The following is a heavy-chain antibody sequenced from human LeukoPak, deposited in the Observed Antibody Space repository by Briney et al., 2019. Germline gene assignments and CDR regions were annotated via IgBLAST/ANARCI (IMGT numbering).Heavy chain of an antibody. CDR1: GYSFTSYW. Sequence: GESLKISCKGSGYSFTSYWIGWVRQMPGKGLEWMGIIYPGDSDTRYSPSFQGQVTISADKSISTAYLQWSSLKASDTATYYCARPTYYYDSSGYYIGYWGQGTLVTVSS. CDR3: ARPTYYYDSSGYYIGY. D-gene: IGHD3-22*01. CDR2: IYPGDSDT. J-gene: IGHJ4*02. V-gene: IGHV5-51*01.